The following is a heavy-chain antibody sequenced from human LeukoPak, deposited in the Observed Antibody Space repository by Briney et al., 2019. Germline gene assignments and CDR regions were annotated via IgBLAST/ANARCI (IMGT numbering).Heavy chain of an antibody. V-gene: IGHV3-23*01. CDR2: ISASGGMT. CDR1: GFIFSKYA. J-gene: IGHJ3*02. Sequence: GGSLRLSCAGSGFIFSKYAMSWVRQAPGKGPEWVSGISASGGMTFYADSVKGRFTISRDDSKNTLYLDMNGLRVEDTAVYYCAKDPNGDYVGVFDMWGQGTMVTVSS. CDR3: AKDPNGDYVGVFDM. D-gene: IGHD4-17*01.